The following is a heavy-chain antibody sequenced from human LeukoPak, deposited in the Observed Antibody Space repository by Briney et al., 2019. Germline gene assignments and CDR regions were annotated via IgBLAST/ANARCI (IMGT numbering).Heavy chain of an antibody. Sequence: GGSLRLSCAASGFTFYDYAMRWVRHAPGKGLEWVSGISWNSGSIGYADSVKGRFTISRDNAKNSLYLQMNSLRAEDTALYYCAKDRGYSSSDDAFDIWGQGTMVTVSS. D-gene: IGHD6-13*01. CDR2: ISWNSGSI. CDR1: GFTFYDYA. V-gene: IGHV3-9*01. CDR3: AKDRGYSSSDDAFDI. J-gene: IGHJ3*02.